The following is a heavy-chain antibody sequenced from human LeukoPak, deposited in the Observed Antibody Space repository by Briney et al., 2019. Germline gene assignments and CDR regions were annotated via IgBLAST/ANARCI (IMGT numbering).Heavy chain of an antibody. CDR1: GYTFTGYY. Sequence: GASVKVSCKASGYTFTGYYMHWVRQAPGQGLEWMGWINPNSGGTNYAQKFQGWVTMTRDTSISTAYMELSRLRSDDTAVYYCARSLPNCGGDCYNYWGQGTLVTVSS. V-gene: IGHV1-2*04. CDR2: INPNSGGT. D-gene: IGHD2-21*02. J-gene: IGHJ4*02. CDR3: ARSLPNCGGDCYNY.